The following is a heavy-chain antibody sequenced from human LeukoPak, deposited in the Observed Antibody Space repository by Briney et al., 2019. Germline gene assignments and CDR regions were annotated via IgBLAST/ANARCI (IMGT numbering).Heavy chain of an antibody. V-gene: IGHV3-43D*03. CDR1: GFTFDDYA. Sequence: PGGSLRLSCAASGFTFDDYAMHWVRQAPGKGLEWVSLISWDGGSTYYADSVKGRFTISRDNSRNSLYLQMNSLRAEDTALYYCAKDSSGYYWDYWGQGTLVTVSS. CDR2: ISWDGGST. J-gene: IGHJ4*02. CDR3: AKDSSGYYWDY. D-gene: IGHD3-22*01.